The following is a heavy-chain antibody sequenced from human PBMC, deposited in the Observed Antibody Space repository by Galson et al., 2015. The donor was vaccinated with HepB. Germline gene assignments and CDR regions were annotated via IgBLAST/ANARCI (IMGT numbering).Heavy chain of an antibody. CDR3: SSGYSSSPTNCLYYFDY. CDR1: GFTVSSNY. D-gene: IGHD6-13*01. V-gene: IGHV3-66*02. CDR2: IYSGGST. Sequence: SLRLSCAASGFTVSSNYMSWVRQAPGKGLEWVSVIYSGGSTYYADSVKGRFTISRDNSKNTLYLQMNSLRAEDTAVYYCSSGYSSSPTNCLYYFDYWGQGTLVTVSS. J-gene: IGHJ4*02.